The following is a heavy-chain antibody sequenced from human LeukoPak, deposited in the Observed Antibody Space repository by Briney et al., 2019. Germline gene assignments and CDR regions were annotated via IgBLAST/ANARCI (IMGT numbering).Heavy chain of an antibody. CDR3: VKHGSGWSFDY. CDR1: SASLSGYY. J-gene: IGHJ4*02. D-gene: IGHD6-19*01. V-gene: IGHV4-59*01. Sequence: SETLSLTCTVSSASLSGYYWGWIRQSPGKGLGWIGYIQNTGGTNYNPSLKSRVSISKDTSKNQFSLQVRSVTAADTAVYYCVKHGSGWSFDYWGQGTLVTVSS. CDR2: IQNTGGT.